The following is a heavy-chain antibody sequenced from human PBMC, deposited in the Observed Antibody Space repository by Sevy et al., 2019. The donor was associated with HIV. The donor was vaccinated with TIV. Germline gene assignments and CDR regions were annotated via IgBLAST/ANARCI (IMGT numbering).Heavy chain of an antibody. CDR2: IKQDGSEK. CDR1: GFTFSSYW. Sequence: GGSLRLSCAASGFTFSSYWMSWVRQAPGKGLEWVANIKQDGSEKYYVDSVKGRFTISRDNAKNSLYLQMNSLRAEDTAVYYCARRAGRFLEWLLSYYFDYWGQRTLVTVSS. J-gene: IGHJ4*02. V-gene: IGHV3-7*03. D-gene: IGHD3-3*01. CDR3: ARRAGRFLEWLLSYYFDY.